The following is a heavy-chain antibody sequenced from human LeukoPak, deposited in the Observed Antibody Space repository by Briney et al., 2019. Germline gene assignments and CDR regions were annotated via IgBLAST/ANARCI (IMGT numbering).Heavy chain of an antibody. D-gene: IGHD2-2*02. CDR1: GFTVSSNY. CDR3: ARSSPHCSSTSCYNDAFDI. Sequence: GGSLRLSCAASGFTVSSNYMGWVRQAPGKGLEWVSSISSSSSYIYYADSVKGRFTISRDNAKNSLYLQMNSLRAEDTAVYYCARSSPHCSSTSCYNDAFDIWGQGTMVTVSS. J-gene: IGHJ3*02. CDR2: ISSSSSYI. V-gene: IGHV3-21*01.